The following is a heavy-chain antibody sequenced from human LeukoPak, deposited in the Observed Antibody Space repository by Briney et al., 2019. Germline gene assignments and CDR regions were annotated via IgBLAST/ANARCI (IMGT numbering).Heavy chain of an antibody. Sequence: GASVKVSCKASGYTFTGYYMHWVRQAPGQGLEWMGWINPNSGGTNYAQKFQGRVTMTRDTSISTAYMELSRLRSDDTAVYYCARGGGPSIVGATRGRNYFDYWGQGTLVTVSS. J-gene: IGHJ4*02. CDR1: GYTFTGYY. V-gene: IGHV1-2*02. CDR2: INPNSGGT. CDR3: ARGGGPSIVGATRGRNYFDY. D-gene: IGHD1-26*01.